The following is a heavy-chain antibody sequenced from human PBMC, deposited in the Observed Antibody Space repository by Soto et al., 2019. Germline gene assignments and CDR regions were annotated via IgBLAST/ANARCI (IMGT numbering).Heavy chain of an antibody. D-gene: IGHD3-3*01. CDR2: MKKDGSEK. CDR1: GFSFGDYW. CDR3: AKLGSGYYTGLYFDY. V-gene: IGHV3-7*03. J-gene: IGHJ4*02. Sequence: VGSLRLSCAASGFSFGDYWMSWVRQAPGKGLEWVAHMKKDGSEKYYADSVKGRFTVSRDNTKSSLYLQMSSLRAEDTAVYYCAKLGSGYYTGLYFDYWGQGTLVTVSS.